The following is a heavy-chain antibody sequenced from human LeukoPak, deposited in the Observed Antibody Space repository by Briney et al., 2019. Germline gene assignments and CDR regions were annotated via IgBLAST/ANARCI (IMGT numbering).Heavy chain of an antibody. V-gene: IGHV1-46*01. CDR1: GYTFTTYY. J-gene: IGHJ4*02. CDR2: INPSGGST. D-gene: IGHD1-20*01. CDR3: ARGGYNWNYPDY. Sequence: ASLRVSSMASGYTFTTYYMRGGRQAPEQGGWWVGIINPSGGSTSYAQKFQGRVTMTRDMSTSTVYMELSSLRSEDTAVYYCARGGYNWNYPDYWGQGTLVTVSS.